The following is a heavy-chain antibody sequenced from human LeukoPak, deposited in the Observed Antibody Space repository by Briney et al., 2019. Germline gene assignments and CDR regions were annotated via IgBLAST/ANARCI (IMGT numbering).Heavy chain of an antibody. CDR3: ARKGYSSNNWFDP. CDR2: IYYSGST. Sequence: SETLSLTCTVSGGSISPYYWNWIRQSPGKGLEWIGYIYYSGSTNYNPSLKSRVTISVDTSKNQFSLKLSSVTAADTAVYYCARKGYSSNNWFDPWGQGTLVTVSS. V-gene: IGHV4-59*08. D-gene: IGHD6-13*01. CDR1: GGSISPYY. J-gene: IGHJ5*02.